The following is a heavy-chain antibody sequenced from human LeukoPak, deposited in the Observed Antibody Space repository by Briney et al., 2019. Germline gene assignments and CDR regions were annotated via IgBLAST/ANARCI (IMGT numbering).Heavy chain of an antibody. J-gene: IGHJ3*02. D-gene: IGHD2-15*01. Sequence: ASVKVPFKASGYTFTSYGISWVRQAPGQGLEWMGWISAYSGHTYYARKLQGRVTMTTHTSTSTAYMELRSLRSDDTAVYYCARVYCSGGSCLDAFDIWGQGTMVTVSS. V-gene: IGHV1-18*01. CDR2: ISAYSGHT. CDR1: GYTFTSYG. CDR3: ARVYCSGGSCLDAFDI.